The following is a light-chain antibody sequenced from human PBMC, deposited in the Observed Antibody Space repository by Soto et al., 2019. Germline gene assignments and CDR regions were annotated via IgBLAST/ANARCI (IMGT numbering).Light chain of an antibody. CDR1: RSISSW. V-gene: IGKV1-5*01. J-gene: IGKJ1*01. CDR2: DAS. Sequence: DIQMTQSPSTLSASVGDRVTITCRASRSISSWLAWYQQKPGKAPKLLIYDASSFESGVPSRFSGSGSGTEFTLTISSLQPDDFATYHCQQYNSYPGTFGQGTKVEIK. CDR3: QQYNSYPGT.